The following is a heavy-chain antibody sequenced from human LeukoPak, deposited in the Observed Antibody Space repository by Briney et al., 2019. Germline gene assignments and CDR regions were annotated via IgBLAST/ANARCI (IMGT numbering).Heavy chain of an antibody. CDR3: AGSRNYYDSSGYYFPYYYYMDV. D-gene: IGHD3-22*01. Sequence: PSETLSLTCTVSRGSISSSGYYWGWIRQPPGKGLEWAGSIYYSGDTYYNPSLETRVSMSVDTSKNQFSLKLSSVTAADTAVYYCAGSRNYYDSSGYYFPYYYYMDVWGKGTTVTVSS. CDR1: RGSISSSGYY. CDR2: IYYSGDT. J-gene: IGHJ6*03. V-gene: IGHV4-39*01.